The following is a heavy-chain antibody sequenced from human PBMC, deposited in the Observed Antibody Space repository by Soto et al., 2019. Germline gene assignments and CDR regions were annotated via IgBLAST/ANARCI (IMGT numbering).Heavy chain of an antibody. J-gene: IGHJ5*02. CDR1: GGSISSGGYY. Sequence: QVQLQESGPGLVKPSETLSLTCTVSGGSISSGGYYWSWIRQHPGKGLAWIGYIYYSGSTYYNPSLKSRVTIKVDTSKTQFSLTLSSVTAPDTAVYYCARSSQSTVTTFDHWGQGTLVTVSA. CDR3: ARSSQSTVTTFDH. V-gene: IGHV4-31*03. CDR2: IYYSGST. D-gene: IGHD4-17*01.